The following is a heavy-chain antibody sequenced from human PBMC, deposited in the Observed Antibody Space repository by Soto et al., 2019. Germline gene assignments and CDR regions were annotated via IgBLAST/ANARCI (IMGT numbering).Heavy chain of an antibody. Sequence: ESGGGLIQPGGSLRLSCAASGFTFSSYSMNWVRQAPGKGLEWISYISSNDINIYYADSVKGRFTISRDIAKNSLYLQMNSLRAEDTAVYYCARDYGDYVPRNDYWGQGTLSPSPQ. D-gene: IGHD4-17*01. CDR1: GFTFSSYS. CDR3: ARDYGDYVPRNDY. CDR2: ISSNDINI. J-gene: IGHJ4*02. V-gene: IGHV3-48*01.